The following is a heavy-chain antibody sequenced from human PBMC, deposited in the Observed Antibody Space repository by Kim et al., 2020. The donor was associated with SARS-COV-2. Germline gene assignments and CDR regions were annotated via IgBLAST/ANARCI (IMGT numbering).Heavy chain of an antibody. V-gene: IGHV3-7*01. J-gene: IGHJ2*01. CDR3: ASRLEIQLWTEYWYFDL. CDR2: MKQDGSEK. Sequence: GGSLRLSCAASGFTFSSHWMSWVRQAPGEGLEWVASMKQDGSEKYYVDSVKGRFTISRDNAKNSLYLQMNSLRAEDTAVYYCASRLEIQLWTEYWYFDLWGRGTLVTVSS. D-gene: IGHD5-18*01. CDR1: GFTFSSHW.